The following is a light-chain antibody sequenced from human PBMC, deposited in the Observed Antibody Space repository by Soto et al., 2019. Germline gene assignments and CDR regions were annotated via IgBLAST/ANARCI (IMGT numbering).Light chain of an antibody. CDR3: QQYGYLVT. CDR2: GAS. J-gene: IGKJ4*01. V-gene: IGKV3-20*01. Sequence: TQSPGTLSLSPGERATLSCRASQSITNNYXAWXXQXPXXXHXXLIYGASSRATGIPDRFSGSGSGTDFTLTISRLEPEDFAMYYCQQYGYLVTFGGGTKVDIK. CDR1: QSITNNY.